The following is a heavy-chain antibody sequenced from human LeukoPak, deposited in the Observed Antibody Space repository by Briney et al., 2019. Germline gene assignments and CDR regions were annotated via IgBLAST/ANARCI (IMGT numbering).Heavy chain of an antibody. D-gene: IGHD3-16*01. Sequence: PGGSLRLSYTAPGFTFSSYAMSWVRQAPGKGLEWVSVISGSGGSTYYGDSVKGRFTISRDNSKNTLYLQMNSLRAEDTAVYYCAKDGVVTITFDYWGQGTLVTVSS. CDR3: AKDGVVTITFDY. CDR2: ISGSGGST. J-gene: IGHJ4*02. V-gene: IGHV3-23*01. CDR1: GFTFSSYA.